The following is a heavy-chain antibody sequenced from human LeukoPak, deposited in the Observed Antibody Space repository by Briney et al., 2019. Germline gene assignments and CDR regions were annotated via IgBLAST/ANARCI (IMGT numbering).Heavy chain of an antibody. D-gene: IGHD3-3*01. Sequence: GASVKVSCKASGGTFSSYAISWVRQAPGQGLEWMGGIIPIFGTANYAQKFQGRVTITTDESTSTAYTELSSLRSEDTAVYYCARARYYDFWSGYFLRTWFDPWGQGTLVTVSS. V-gene: IGHV1-69*05. CDR2: IIPIFGTA. CDR1: GGTFSSYA. CDR3: ARARYYDFWSGYFLRTWFDP. J-gene: IGHJ5*02.